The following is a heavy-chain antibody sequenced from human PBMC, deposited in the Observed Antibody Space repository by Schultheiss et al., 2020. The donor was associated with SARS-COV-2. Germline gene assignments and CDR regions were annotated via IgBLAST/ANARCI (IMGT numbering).Heavy chain of an antibody. CDR1: GGSFSGYY. CDR2: INHSGST. J-gene: IGHJ6*02. V-gene: IGHV4-34*01. Sequence: SETLSLTCAVYGGSFSGYYWSWIRQPPGKGLEWIGEINHSGSTNYNPSLKSRVTISVDTSKNQFSLKLSSVTAADTAVYYCARGEWSGSYYGEYYYGMDVWGQGTTVTVSS. D-gene: IGHD1-26*01. CDR3: ARGEWSGSYYGEYYYGMDV.